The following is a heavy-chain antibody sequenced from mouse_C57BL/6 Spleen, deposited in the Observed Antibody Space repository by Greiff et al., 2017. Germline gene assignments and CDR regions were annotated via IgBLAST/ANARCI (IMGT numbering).Heavy chain of an antibody. D-gene: IGHD1-1*01. V-gene: IGHV1-72*01. CDR2: IDPNSGGT. J-gene: IGHJ4*01. CDR3: ARKGVLTTVLSYAMDY. Sequence: VHLVESGAELVKPGASVKLSCKASGYTFTSYWMHWVKQRPGRGLEWIGRIDPNSGGTKYNEKFKSKATLTVDKPSSTAYMQLSILTSDDSAVYYCARKGVLTTVLSYAMDYWGQGTSVTVSS. CDR1: GYTFTSYW.